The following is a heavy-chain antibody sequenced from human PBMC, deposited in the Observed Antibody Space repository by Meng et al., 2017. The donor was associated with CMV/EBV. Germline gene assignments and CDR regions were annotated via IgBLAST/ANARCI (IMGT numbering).Heavy chain of an antibody. D-gene: IGHD2-2*01. CDR3: ARGYCRSTTCPQYYYYYPMDV. CDR1: GGTFNSYT. Sequence: SVKVSCKSSGGTFNSYTFSWVRLAPGRGLEWVGRIIPILGMTNYEQKFGGRVMITADKSTSTVYMELNSLTSEDTAVYYCARGYCRSTTCPQYYYYYPMDVWGQGTSVTVSS. CDR2: IIPILGMT. V-gene: IGHV1-69*02. J-gene: IGHJ6*02.